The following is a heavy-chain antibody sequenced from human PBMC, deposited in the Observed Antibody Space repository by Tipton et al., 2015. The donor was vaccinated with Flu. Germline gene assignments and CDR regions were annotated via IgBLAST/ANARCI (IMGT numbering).Heavy chain of an antibody. J-gene: IGHJ6*02. D-gene: IGHD2-8*01. CDR1: GDTFSSYA. CDR3: ARDRSSMYAIGRYNENYYYVMDV. Sequence: QVQLVQSGAEVKKPGSSVKVSCKASGDTFSSYAISWLRQAPGQGLEWMGRIIPTSATPIYARKFQGRVTLTAGESTSTAYMELSSLRSVDTAVYYCARDRSSMYAIGRYNENYYYVMDVWGQGTTVIVSS. V-gene: IGHV1-69*18. CDR2: IIPTSATP.